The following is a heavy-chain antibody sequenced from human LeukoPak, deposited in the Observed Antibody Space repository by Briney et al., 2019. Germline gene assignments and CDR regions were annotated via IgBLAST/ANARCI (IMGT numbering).Heavy chain of an antibody. CDR1: GGSISSYY. V-gene: IGHV4-59*01. J-gene: IGHJ4*02. Sequence: SETLSLTCTVSGGSISSYYWSWIRQPPGKGLEWIGYIYYSGSTNYNPSLKSRVTISVDTSKNQFSLKLSSVTAADTAVYYCARGYSSGWSIGPVDYWGQGTLVTVSS. CDR2: IYYSGST. D-gene: IGHD6-19*01. CDR3: ARGYSSGWSIGPVDY.